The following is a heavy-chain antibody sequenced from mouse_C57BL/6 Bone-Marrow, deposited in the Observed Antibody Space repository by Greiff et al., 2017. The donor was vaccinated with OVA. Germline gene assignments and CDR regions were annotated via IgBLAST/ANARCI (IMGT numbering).Heavy chain of an antibody. V-gene: IGHV1-69*01. J-gene: IGHJ4*01. CDR1: GYTFTSYW. CDR3: AGGDFAMDY. CDR2: IDPSDSYT. Sequence: VKLQQPGAELVMPGASVKLSCKASGYTFTSYWMHWVKQRPGQGLEWIGEIDPSDSYTNYNQKFKGKSTLTVDKSSSTAYMQLSSLTSEDSAVYYCAGGDFAMDYWGQGTSVTVSS.